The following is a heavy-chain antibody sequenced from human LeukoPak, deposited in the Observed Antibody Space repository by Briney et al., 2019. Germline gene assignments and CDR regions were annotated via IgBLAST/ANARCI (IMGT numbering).Heavy chain of an antibody. CDR3: ARGICSSTSCPTFY. J-gene: IGHJ4*02. V-gene: IGHV3-53*05. CDR1: GFTVSSNY. CDR2: IYSGGST. Sequence: GGSLRLSCAASGFTVSSNYMSWVRQAPGKGLEWVSVIYSGGSTYYADSVKGRFTISRDNSKNTLYLQMNSLRAEDTAVYYCARGICSSTSCPTFYWGQGTLVTVSS. D-gene: IGHD2-2*01.